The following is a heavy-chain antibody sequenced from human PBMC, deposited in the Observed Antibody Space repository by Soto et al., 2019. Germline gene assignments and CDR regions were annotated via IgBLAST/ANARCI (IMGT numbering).Heavy chain of an antibody. CDR3: VGGQYYFDY. CDR1: GFPFTSYG. D-gene: IGHD3-10*01. V-gene: IGHV3-30*03. J-gene: IGHJ4*02. Sequence: QVQLVESGGGVVQPGRSLRLSCAASGFPFTSYGMHWVREGPDKGLEWVAIISYDGSDKYYADSVKGRFTISRDNSKNTLYLQMNSVIPEDTALYYCVGGQYYFDYRGQGTLVIVSS. CDR2: ISYDGSDK.